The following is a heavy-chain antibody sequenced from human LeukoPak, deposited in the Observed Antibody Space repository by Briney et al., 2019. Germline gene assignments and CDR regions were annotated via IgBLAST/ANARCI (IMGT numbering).Heavy chain of an antibody. CDR3: ARAGYVLRYFDWLLDY. V-gene: IGHV4-34*01. Sequence: PSETLSLTCAVYGGSFSGYYWSWIRQPPGKGLEWIGEINHSGSTNYNPSLKSRVTISVDTFKNQFSLKLSSVTAADTAVYYCARAGYVLRYFDWLLDYWGQGTLVTVSS. J-gene: IGHJ4*02. CDR2: INHSGST. D-gene: IGHD3-9*01. CDR1: GGSFSGYY.